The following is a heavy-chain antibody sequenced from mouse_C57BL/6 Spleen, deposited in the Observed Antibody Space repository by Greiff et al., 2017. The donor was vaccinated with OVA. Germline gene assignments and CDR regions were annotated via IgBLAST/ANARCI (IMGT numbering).Heavy chain of an antibody. Sequence: VQLQESGAELVKPGASVKISCKASGYAFSSYWMNWVKQRPGKGLEWIGQIYPGDGDTNYNGKFKGKATLTADKSSSTAYMQLSSLTSEDSAVYFCARREGNPSWFAYWGQGTLVTVSA. D-gene: IGHD2-1*01. J-gene: IGHJ3*01. CDR1: GYAFSSYW. CDR2: IYPGDGDT. V-gene: IGHV1-80*01. CDR3: ARREGNPSWFAY.